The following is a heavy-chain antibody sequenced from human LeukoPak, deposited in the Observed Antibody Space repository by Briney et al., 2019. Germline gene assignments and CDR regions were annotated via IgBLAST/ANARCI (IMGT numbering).Heavy chain of an antibody. D-gene: IGHD2-15*01. J-gene: IGHJ5*02. CDR1: GFTVSSSY. CDR3: ASSHPALVVPPS. CDR2: IYSGGGT. V-gene: IGHV3-66*01. Sequence: GGSLRLSCAASGFTVSSSYMNWVRQAPGKGLEWVSLIYSGGGTYYADSVKGRFTISRDNSKNTLYLQMNSLRAEDTAVYYCASSHPALVVPPSWGQGTLVTVSS.